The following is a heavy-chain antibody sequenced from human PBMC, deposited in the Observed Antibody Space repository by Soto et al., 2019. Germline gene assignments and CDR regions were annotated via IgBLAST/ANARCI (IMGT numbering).Heavy chain of an antibody. CDR3: ARAAGSASSSWYKGYFDY. J-gene: IGHJ4*02. V-gene: IGHV4-30-4*01. D-gene: IGHD6-13*01. Sequence: QVQLQESGPGLVKPSQTLSLTCTVSGGSISSGDYYWSWIRHPPGRVLERIGYIHYRGSTYYTPSLKCRVTLSVDSSKNQFYLKLSSVTAADTAVYYCARAAGSASSSWYKGYFDYWGQGTLVAVSS. CDR1: GGSISSGDYY. CDR2: IHYRGST.